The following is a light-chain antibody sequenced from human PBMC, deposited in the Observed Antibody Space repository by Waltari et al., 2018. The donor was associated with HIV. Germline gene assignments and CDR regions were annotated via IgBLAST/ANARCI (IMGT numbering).Light chain of an antibody. Sequence: SYELKQPPSVSVSPGQTARITCSGDAMPKQYSYWYQQKSGQAPVLLIYRDNERTSGIPDRFSGSSSGTSVTLTISGVQAEDEADYYCQSADSSGTYRVFGGGTKLTVL. J-gene: IGLJ3*02. CDR3: QSADSSGTYRV. CDR1: AMPKQY. CDR2: RDN. V-gene: IGLV3-25*03.